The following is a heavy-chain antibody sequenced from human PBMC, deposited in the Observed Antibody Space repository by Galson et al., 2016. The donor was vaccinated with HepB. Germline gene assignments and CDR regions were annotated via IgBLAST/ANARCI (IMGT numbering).Heavy chain of an antibody. Sequence: ETLSLTCTVSGARITAYYWNWIRQSPEKGLEWIGYVPQRGSPNYHPSLNSRVTMSLDTSKNQFFLMLNSVTDADTGVYYCARSSFLPYGIDAWGQGTTVIVSS. D-gene: IGHD2/OR15-2a*01. CDR3: ARSSFLPYGIDA. CDR2: VPQRGSP. J-gene: IGHJ6*02. V-gene: IGHV4-59*01. CDR1: GARITAYY.